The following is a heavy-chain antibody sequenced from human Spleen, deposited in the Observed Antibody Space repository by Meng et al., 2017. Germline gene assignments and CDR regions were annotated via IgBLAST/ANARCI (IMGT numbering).Heavy chain of an antibody. CDR2: INHSGST. CDR3: ARGPTTMAHDFDY. V-gene: IGHV4-34*01. CDR1: VGSFSDYY. D-gene: IGHD4-11*01. Sequence: QWQLHRGGRGQWKLSGTLAPTRVVSVGSFSDYYWSWIRQPPGKGLEWIGEINHSGSTNYNPSLESRATISVDTSQNNLSLKLSSVTAADSAVYYCARGPTTMAHDFDYWGQGTLVTVSS. J-gene: IGHJ4*02.